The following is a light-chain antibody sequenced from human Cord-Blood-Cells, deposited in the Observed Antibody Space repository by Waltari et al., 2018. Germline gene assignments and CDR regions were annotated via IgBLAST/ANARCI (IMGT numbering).Light chain of an antibody. CDR1: ESRDKY. V-gene: IGLV3-1*01. J-gene: IGLJ2*01. Sequence: SYELTQPPSVSVSPGQTASLPCSGDESRDKYAGWYQQKPGQSPVLVIYQDSKRPSGIPERFSGSNSGNTATLTISGTQARDEADYYCQAWDSSTDVVFGGGTKLTVL. CDR2: QDS. CDR3: QAWDSSTDVV.